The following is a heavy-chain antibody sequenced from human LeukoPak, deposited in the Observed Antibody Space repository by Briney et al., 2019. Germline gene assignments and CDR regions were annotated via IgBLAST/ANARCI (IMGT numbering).Heavy chain of an antibody. CDR3: ARHGGLYNWNDVLDY. J-gene: IGHJ4*02. D-gene: IGHD1-20*01. CDR2: IYYSGST. Sequence: SETLSLTCTVSGGSISSSGYYWGWIRQPPGKGLEWIGSIYYSGSTYYNPSLKSRVTISVGTSKNQFSLKLSSVTAADTAVYYCARHGGLYNWNDVLDYWGQGTLVTVSS. V-gene: IGHV4-39*01. CDR1: GGSISSSGYY.